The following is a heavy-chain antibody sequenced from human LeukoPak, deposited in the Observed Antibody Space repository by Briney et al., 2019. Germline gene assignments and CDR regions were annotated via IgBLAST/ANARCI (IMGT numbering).Heavy chain of an antibody. Sequence: GASVKVSCKASGYTFTSYGISWVRQAPGQGLEWMGWISAYNGNTNYAQKLQGRVTMTTDTSTSTAYMELRSLRSDDTAVYYCARDKGTLCTRYYFDYWGQGTLVTVSS. CDR2: ISAYNGNT. CDR3: ARDKGTLCTRYYFDY. CDR1: GYTFTSYG. J-gene: IGHJ4*02. V-gene: IGHV1-18*01. D-gene: IGHD2-2*01.